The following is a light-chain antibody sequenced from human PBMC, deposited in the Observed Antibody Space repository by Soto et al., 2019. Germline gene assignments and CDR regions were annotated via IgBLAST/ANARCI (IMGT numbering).Light chain of an antibody. CDR1: QSVSSAS. V-gene: IGKV3-20*01. Sequence: EVVLTQSPGTLSLSPGERATLSCRVSQSVSSASPACYQHKPGQAPRLVLYGASTRATDIPDRISGSGSGTDFTLTISRLEPEDCAGYYCPHFGDLPQTSGQGT. CDR3: PHFGDLPQT. J-gene: IGKJ1*01. CDR2: GAS.